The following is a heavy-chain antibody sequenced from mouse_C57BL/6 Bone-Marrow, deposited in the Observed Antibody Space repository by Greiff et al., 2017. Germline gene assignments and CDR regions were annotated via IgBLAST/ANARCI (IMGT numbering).Heavy chain of an antibody. CDR2: IDPSDSYT. D-gene: IGHD1-1*01. Sequence: QVQLQQPGAELVKPGASVKLSCKASGYTFTSYWMQWVKQRPGQGLEWIGEIDPSDSYTNYNQKFKGKATLTVDTSSSAAYMQLSSLTSEDSAVYYSASITTVVATGYYAMDYWGQGASVTVSS. CDR1: GYTFTSYW. J-gene: IGHJ4*01. CDR3: ASITTVVATGYYAMDY. V-gene: IGHV1-50*01.